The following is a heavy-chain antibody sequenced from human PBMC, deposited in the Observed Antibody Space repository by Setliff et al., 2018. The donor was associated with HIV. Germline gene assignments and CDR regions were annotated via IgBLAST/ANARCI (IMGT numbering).Heavy chain of an antibody. D-gene: IGHD1-26*01. CDR3: ARDCRGVGATGFDR. J-gene: IGHJ4*02. V-gene: IGHV4-31*03. CDR2: MYYSGST. Sequence: KPSETLSLTCTVSGGSINSGGFYWNWIRQHPENGLEWMGSMYYSGSTYYNPSFKSRLTISVDASKNQFSLKLNSVTAADTAVYYWARDCRGVGATGFDRWGQGTLVTVSS. CDR1: GGSINSGGFY.